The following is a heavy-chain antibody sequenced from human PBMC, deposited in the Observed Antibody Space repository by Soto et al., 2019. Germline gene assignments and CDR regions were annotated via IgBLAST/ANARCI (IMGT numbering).Heavy chain of an antibody. Sequence: GGNTYYADSVKGRFTISRDNSKNTLYLQINSLRVDDTATYYCPRGWQQLGHWGQGALVTVSS. J-gene: IGHJ4*02. V-gene: IGHV3-23*01. CDR3: PRGWQQLGH. CDR2: GGNT. D-gene: IGHD6-13*01.